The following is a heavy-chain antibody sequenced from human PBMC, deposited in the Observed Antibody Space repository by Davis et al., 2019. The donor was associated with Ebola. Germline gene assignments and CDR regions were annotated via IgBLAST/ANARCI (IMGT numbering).Heavy chain of an antibody. J-gene: IGHJ4*02. Sequence: ASVKVSCKASGYTFTGYYMHWVRQAPGQGLEWMGWINPNSGGTNYAQKFQGRVTMTRDTSISTAYMELSRLRSEDTAVYYCARDSPSYGDYVYAAYWGQGTLVTVSS. CDR1: GYTFTGYY. V-gene: IGHV1-2*02. CDR3: ARDSPSYGDYVYAAY. D-gene: IGHD4-17*01. CDR2: INPNSGGT.